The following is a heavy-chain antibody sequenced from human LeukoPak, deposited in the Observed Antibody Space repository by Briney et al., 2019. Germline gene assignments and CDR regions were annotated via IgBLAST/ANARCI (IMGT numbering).Heavy chain of an antibody. CDR2: IYYSGST. J-gene: IGHJ6*04. Sequence: SQTLSLTCTVSGGSTSSGDYYWSWIRQPPGKGLEWIGYIYYSGSTYYNPSLKSRVTISVDRSKNQFSLKLSSVTAADTAVYYCASPITGTASSGSDVWGKGTTVTVSS. CDR1: GGSTSSGDYY. CDR3: ASPITGTASSGSDV. V-gene: IGHV4-30-4*08. D-gene: IGHD1-7*01.